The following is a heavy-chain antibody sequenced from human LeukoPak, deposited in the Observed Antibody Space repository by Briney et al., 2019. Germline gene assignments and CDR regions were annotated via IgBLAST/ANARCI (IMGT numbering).Heavy chain of an antibody. CDR1: GFTFSSYG. V-gene: IGHV3-30*02. CDR3: AKGPHIVVVVAYLDY. Sequence: PGGSLRLSCAASGFTFSSYGMHWVRQAPGKGLEWVAFIRYDGSNKYYADSVKGRFTISRDNSKNTLYLQMNSLRAEDTAVYYCAKGPHIVVVVAYLDYWGQGTLVTVSS. CDR2: IRYDGSNK. D-gene: IGHD2-15*01. J-gene: IGHJ4*02.